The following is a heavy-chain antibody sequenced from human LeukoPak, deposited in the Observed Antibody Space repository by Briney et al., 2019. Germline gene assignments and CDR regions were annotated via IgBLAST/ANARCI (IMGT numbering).Heavy chain of an antibody. CDR2: IYPGDSDT. CDR3: ARQEGIAAAGIDY. Sequence: GESLKISCKGSGYSFTSYWIGWVRQMPGKGLEWMGIIYPGDSDTRYSPSFQGQVTISADKSISTAYLQRSSLKASDTAMYYCARQEGIAAAGIDYWGQGTLVTVSS. CDR1: GYSFTSYW. J-gene: IGHJ4*02. D-gene: IGHD6-13*01. V-gene: IGHV5-51*01.